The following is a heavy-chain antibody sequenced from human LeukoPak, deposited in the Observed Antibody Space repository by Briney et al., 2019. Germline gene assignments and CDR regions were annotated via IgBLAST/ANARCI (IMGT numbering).Heavy chain of an antibody. Sequence: GASVKVSCKASGYTFTSYGISWVRQAPGQGLEWMGWISAYNGNTNYAQKLQGRVTMTTDTSTSTAYMELRSLRSDDTAVYYYARVDLLRYFDWLSNFDYWGQGTLVTVSS. CDR3: ARVDLLRYFDWLSNFDY. J-gene: IGHJ4*02. CDR1: GYTFTSYG. V-gene: IGHV1-18*01. D-gene: IGHD3-9*01. CDR2: ISAYNGNT.